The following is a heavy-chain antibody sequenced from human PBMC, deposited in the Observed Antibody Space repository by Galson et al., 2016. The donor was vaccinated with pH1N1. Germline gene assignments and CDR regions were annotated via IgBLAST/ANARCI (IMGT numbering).Heavy chain of an antibody. CDR2: ISPDSGGT. J-gene: IGHJ5*02. CDR1: GYTFTDHY. V-gene: IGHV1-2*06. Sequence: SVKVSCKASGYTFTDHYIHWVRQAPGQGLEWTGRISPDSGGTNYAQKFRGRVTMTGDTSINTAYMELSRLRSDDTAVYYCARHDYGGCFDPWGQGTLVTVSS. CDR3: ARHDYGGCFDP. D-gene: IGHD4-23*01.